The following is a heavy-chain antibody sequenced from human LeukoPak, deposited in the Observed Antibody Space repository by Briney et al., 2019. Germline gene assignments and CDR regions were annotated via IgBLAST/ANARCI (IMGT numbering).Heavy chain of an antibody. CDR1: GFTFSSYA. J-gene: IGHJ4*02. CDR3: ATTPVVPAAIVR. D-gene: IGHD2-2*01. Sequence: GGSLRLSCAASGFTFSSYALHWVRQAPGKGLEWVAVISYDGSNKYYADSVKGRFTISRDNSKNTLYLQMNSLRAEDTAVYYCATTPVVPAAIVRWGQGTLVTVSS. CDR2: ISYDGSNK. V-gene: IGHV3-30-3*01.